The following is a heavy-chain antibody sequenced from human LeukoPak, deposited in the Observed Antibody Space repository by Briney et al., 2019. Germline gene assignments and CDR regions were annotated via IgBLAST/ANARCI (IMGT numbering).Heavy chain of an antibody. CDR2: ISGSGGST. Sequence: PGGSLRLSCAASGFTFSSYAMSWVRQAPGKGLEWASAISGSGGSTYYADSVKGRFTISRDNSKNTLYLQMNSLRAEDTAVYYCAKERDYYDSSGYYNGGFDPWGQGTLVTVSS. J-gene: IGHJ5*02. CDR1: GFTFSSYA. D-gene: IGHD3-22*01. CDR3: AKERDYYDSSGYYNGGFDP. V-gene: IGHV3-23*01.